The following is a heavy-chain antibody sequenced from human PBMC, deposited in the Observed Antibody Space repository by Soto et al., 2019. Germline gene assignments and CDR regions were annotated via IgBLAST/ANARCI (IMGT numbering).Heavy chain of an antibody. D-gene: IGHD3-22*01. CDR2: FRTGGDDGTT. Sequence: EVQLLESGGGLVQPGGSLRLSCAASGFTFSSYSMSWVRQAPGKGLEWVSGFRTGGDDGTTYYADSVKGRFTISRDNAKNSLYLQMNSLRAEDTAVYYCARDRAWFGERVVVITHYFDYWGQGTLVTVSS. V-gene: IGHV3-23*01. CDR3: ARDRAWFGERVVVITHYFDY. J-gene: IGHJ4*02. CDR1: GFTFSSYS.